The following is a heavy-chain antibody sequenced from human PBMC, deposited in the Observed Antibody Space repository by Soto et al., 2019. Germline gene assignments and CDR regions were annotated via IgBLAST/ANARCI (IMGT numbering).Heavy chain of an antibody. D-gene: IGHD3-10*01. Sequence: SETLSLTCTVSGGSISSGDYYWSWIRQPPGKGLEWIGYIYYSGSTYYNPSLKSRVTISVDTSKNQFSLKLNSVTAADTAVYYCARRGGVRGVYYFDYWGQGTLVTVS. V-gene: IGHV4-30-4*01. CDR2: IYYSGST. CDR3: ARRGGVRGVYYFDY. J-gene: IGHJ4*02. CDR1: GGSISSGDYY.